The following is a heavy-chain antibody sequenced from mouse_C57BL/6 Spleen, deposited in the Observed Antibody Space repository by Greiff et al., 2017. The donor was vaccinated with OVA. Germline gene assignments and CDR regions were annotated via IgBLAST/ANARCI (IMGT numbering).Heavy chain of an antibody. Sequence: EVQRVESVAELVRPGASVKLSCTASGFNIKNTYMHWVKQRPEQGLEWIGRIDPANGNTKYAPKFQGKATITADTSSNTAYLQLSSLTSEDTAIYYCLIYYGYDGFAYWGQGTLVTVSA. D-gene: IGHD2-2*01. CDR2: IDPANGNT. CDR1: GFNIKNTY. J-gene: IGHJ3*01. CDR3: LIYYGYDGFAY. V-gene: IGHV14-3*01.